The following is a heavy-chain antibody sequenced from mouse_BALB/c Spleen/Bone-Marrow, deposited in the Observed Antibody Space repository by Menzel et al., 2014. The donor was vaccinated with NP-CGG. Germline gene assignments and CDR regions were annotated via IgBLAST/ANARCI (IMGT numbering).Heavy chain of an antibody. V-gene: IGHV2-9*02. D-gene: IGHD4-1*01. CDR1: GFSLTSYG. CDR2: IWAGGST. CDR3: ARDWDWYFDV. Sequence: QVQLQQSGPGLVSPSQRLSITCTVSGFSLTSYGVHWVRQPPGKGLEWLGVIWAGGSTNYNSALVSRLSISKDNSKSQVFLKMNSLQTDDTAMYYCARDWDWYFDVWGAGTTVTVSS. J-gene: IGHJ1*01.